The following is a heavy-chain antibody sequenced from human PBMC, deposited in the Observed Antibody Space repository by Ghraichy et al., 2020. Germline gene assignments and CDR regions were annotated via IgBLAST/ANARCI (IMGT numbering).Heavy chain of an antibody. Sequence: SETLSLTCTVSGGSISSYYWSWIRQPPGKGLEWIGYIYYSGSTNYNPSLKSRDTISVDTSKNQFSLKLSSVTAADTAVYYCARDLQGFPDYWYFDLWGRGTLVTVSS. CDR3: ARDLQGFPDYWYFDL. J-gene: IGHJ2*01. V-gene: IGHV4-59*01. CDR2: IYYSGST. CDR1: GGSISSYY. D-gene: IGHD2-15*01.